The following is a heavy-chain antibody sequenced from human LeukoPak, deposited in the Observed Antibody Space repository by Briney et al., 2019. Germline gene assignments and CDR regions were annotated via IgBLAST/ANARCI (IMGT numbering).Heavy chain of an antibody. CDR2: FHTGGET. CDR3: ARGFAPAYNFGVFDY. J-gene: IGHJ4*02. CDR1: GFTVSNNY. Sequence: GGSLRLSCAASGFTVSNNYMIWVRQAPGKGLEWVSLFHTGGETEYADSVKGRFTMSRDTSQNTVSLHMNSLRAEDTAVYYCARGFAPAYNFGVFDYWGQGTLVTVPS. D-gene: IGHD5-24*01. V-gene: IGHV3-53*01.